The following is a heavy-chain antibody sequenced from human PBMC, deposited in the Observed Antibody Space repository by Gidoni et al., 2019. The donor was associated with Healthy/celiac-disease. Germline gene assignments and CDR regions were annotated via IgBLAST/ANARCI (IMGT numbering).Heavy chain of an antibody. CDR1: GYSFTSYW. D-gene: IGHD4-17*01. Sequence: EVQLVQSGAEVKKPGEARKISCKGAGYSFTSYWIGWVRQMPGKGLEWMGIIYPGYSDTRYSPSFQGQVTISADKSISTAYLQWSSLKASDTAMYYCARHGLVDYEGLYYYGMDVWGQGTTVTVSS. J-gene: IGHJ6*02. CDR3: ARHGLVDYEGLYYYGMDV. V-gene: IGHV5-51*01. CDR2: IYPGYSDT.